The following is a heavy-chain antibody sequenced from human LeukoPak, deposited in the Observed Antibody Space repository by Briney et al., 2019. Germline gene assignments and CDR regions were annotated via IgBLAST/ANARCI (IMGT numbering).Heavy chain of an antibody. Sequence: PSQTLSLTCTVSGGSISSGGYYWSWIRQPPGKGLEWIGYIYHSGSTYYNPSLKSRVTISVDRSKNQFSLKLSSVTAADTAVYYCARGQLLDSSLDYWGQGTLVPVSS. CDR3: ARGQLLDSSLDY. CDR2: IYHSGST. V-gene: IGHV4-30-2*01. CDR1: GGSISSGGYY. J-gene: IGHJ4*02. D-gene: IGHD2-2*01.